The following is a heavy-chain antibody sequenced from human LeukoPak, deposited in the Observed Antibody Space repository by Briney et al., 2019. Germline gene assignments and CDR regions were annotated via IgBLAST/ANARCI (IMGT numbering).Heavy chain of an antibody. CDR3: ARMGGDGDYDVDY. Sequence: GESLKISCQGSGYSFSSYWIGWVRQMPGKGLEWMGIIYPGDSDTRYSPSFQGQVTISADKSISTASLHWSSLKASDTGMYYCARMGGDGDYDVDYWGQGTLVTVSS. D-gene: IGHD4-17*01. V-gene: IGHV5-51*01. CDR1: GYSFSSYW. J-gene: IGHJ4*02. CDR2: IYPGDSDT.